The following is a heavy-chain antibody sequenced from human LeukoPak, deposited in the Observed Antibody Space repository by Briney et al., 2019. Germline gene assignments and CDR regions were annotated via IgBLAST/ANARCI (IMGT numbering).Heavy chain of an antibody. CDR1: GFTFSSYG. CDR2: ISYDGSNK. Sequence: GGSLRLSCAASGFTFSSYGMHWVRQAPGKELEWVAVISYDGSNKYYADSVKGRFTISRDNSKNTLYLQMNSLRAEDTAVYYCGKVRVTTEFYFDYWGRGTLVTV. D-gene: IGHD1-14*01. CDR3: GKVRVTTEFYFDY. V-gene: IGHV3-30*18. J-gene: IGHJ4*02.